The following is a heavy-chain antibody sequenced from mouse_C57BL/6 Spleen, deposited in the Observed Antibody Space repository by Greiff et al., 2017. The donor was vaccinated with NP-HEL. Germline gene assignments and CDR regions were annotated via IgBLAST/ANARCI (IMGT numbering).Heavy chain of an antibody. V-gene: IGHV2-6*01. CDR1: GFSLTSYG. CDR2: IWGVGST. D-gene: IGHD2-2*01. J-gene: IGHJ3*01. Sequence: VKLVESGAGLVAPSQSLSITCTVSGFSLTSYGVDWVRQSPGKGLEWLGVIWGVGSTNYNSALKSRLSISKDNSKSQVFLKMNSLQTDDTAMYYCARIGVTTTGGAYWGQGTLVTVSA. CDR3: ARIGVTTTGGAY.